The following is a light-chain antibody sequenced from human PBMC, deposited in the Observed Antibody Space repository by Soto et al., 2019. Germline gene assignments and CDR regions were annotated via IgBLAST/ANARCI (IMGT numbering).Light chain of an antibody. Sequence: QAVVTQPPSVSGAPGQRVTISCTGSSSNIGAGYDVHWYQQLPGTAPKLLIYGNSNRPSGVPDRFSGSKSGTSASLAITGLQAEDEADYYCQSYDISLSAWVFGGGTKLTVL. CDR1: SSNIGAGYD. CDR2: GNS. J-gene: IGLJ3*02. CDR3: QSYDISLSAWV. V-gene: IGLV1-40*01.